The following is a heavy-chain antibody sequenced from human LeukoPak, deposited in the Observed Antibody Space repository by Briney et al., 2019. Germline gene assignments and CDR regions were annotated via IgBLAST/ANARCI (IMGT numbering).Heavy chain of an antibody. J-gene: IGHJ3*02. CDR3: AKYQTGTWTSYDSSDI. CDR1: GFIFSSPG. CDR2: INGESTFK. Sequence: GGSLRLSCTASGFIFSSPGMNWVPQAPGKGLEWVSSINGESTFKVYADSVKGRFTISRDNAKNSLYLQMDSLRAEDTAVYYCAKYQTGTWTSYDSSDIWGQGTLVTVSS. D-gene: IGHD1-7*01. V-gene: IGHV3-21*01.